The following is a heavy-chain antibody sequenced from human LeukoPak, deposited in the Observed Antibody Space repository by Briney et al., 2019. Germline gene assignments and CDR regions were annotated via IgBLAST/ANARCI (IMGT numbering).Heavy chain of an antibody. CDR1: GYTFTGYY. D-gene: IGHD3-22*01. CDR3: AGAPYDSSGYYYVG. V-gene: IGHV1-2*02. CDR2: INPNSGGT. J-gene: IGHJ4*02. Sequence: ASVKVSCKASGYTFTGYYMHWVRQAPGQGLEWMGWINPNSGGTNYAQKFQGRVTMTRDTSISTAYMELSRLRSDDTAVYYCAGAPYDSSGYYYVGWGQGTLVTVSS.